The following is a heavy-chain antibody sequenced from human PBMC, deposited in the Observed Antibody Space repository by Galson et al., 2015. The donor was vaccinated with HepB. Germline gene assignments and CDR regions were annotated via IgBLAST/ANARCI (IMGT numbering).Heavy chain of an antibody. D-gene: IGHD2-15*01. J-gene: IGHJ6*02. CDR2: ISSSSSYI. Sequence: SLRLSCAASGFTFSSYSMNWVRQAPGKGLEWVSSISSSSSYIYYADSVKGRFTISRDNAKNSLYLQMNSLRAEDTAVYYCARDGGYCSGGSCYDYYYYYGMDVWGQGTTVTVSS. V-gene: IGHV3-21*01. CDR3: ARDGGYCSGGSCYDYYYYYGMDV. CDR1: GFTFSSYS.